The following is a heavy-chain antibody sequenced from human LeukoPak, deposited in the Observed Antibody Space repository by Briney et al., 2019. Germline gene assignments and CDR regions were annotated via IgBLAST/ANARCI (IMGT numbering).Heavy chain of an antibody. J-gene: IGHJ4*02. V-gene: IGHV4-4*07. CDR2: IYISEST. CDR1: GASISSYY. CDR3: ATNTGTVFDY. D-gene: IGHD7-27*01. Sequence: SETLSLTCTVSGASISSYYWSRIRQPAGKGLEWIGRIYISESTNYNPSLKSRVTISLEMSKHQFSLNLTSVTAADTAVYYCATNTGTVFDYWGQGALVTVSS.